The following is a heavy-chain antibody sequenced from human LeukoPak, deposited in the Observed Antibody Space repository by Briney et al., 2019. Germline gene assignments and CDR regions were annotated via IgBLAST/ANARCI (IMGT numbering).Heavy chain of an antibody. CDR2: LYSDGRP. D-gene: IGHD6-6*01. CDR3: ARGWSEQLVNDAFDV. J-gene: IGHJ3*01. CDR1: GFTVSSHY. V-gene: IGHV3-53*04. Sequence: GGSLRLSCAASGFTVSSHYLNWVRQAPGKGLEWVSTLYSDGRPYYADSVKGRFTISRHHSTNTVYLQMTSLRPNDTAAYFCARGWSEQLVNDAFDVWGQGTLVSVSS.